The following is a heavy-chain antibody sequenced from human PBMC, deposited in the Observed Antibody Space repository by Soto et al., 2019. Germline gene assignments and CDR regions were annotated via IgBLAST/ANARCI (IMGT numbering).Heavy chain of an antibody. CDR2: LSGSGDNT. J-gene: IGHJ4*02. Sequence: GGPLRLSCVASGFTFSSFAMSRVRQARGKGLEWVSLLSGSGDNTYYADSVKGRFTISRDNSKSTLYLQMNSLRAEDTAIYYCAKDISPGQGYRIFDYWGQGTQVTVSS. CDR1: GFTFSSFA. CDR3: AKDISPGQGYRIFDY. V-gene: IGHV3-23*01. D-gene: IGHD5-18*01.